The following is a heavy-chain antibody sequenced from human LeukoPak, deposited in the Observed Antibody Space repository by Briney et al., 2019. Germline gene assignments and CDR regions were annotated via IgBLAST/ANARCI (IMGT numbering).Heavy chain of an antibody. D-gene: IGHD2-2*01. Sequence: GGSLRLSCAVSGVTFSSYNMNWVRQAPGKGLEWVSSITTSSSYIYYASSEKGRFTFSRDNAKQLSYLQMTSLTADHPAVSYCARGRDSEVVPAAVYYYYYYLYVWPKGTTDTV. J-gene: IGHJ6*03. CDR3: ARGRDSEVVPAAVYYYYYYLYV. CDR2: ITTSSSYI. CDR1: GVTFSSYN. V-gene: IGHV3-21*01.